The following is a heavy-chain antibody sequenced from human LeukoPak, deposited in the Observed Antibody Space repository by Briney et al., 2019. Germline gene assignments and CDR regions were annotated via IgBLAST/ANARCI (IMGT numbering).Heavy chain of an antibody. Sequence: SGGSLRLSCAASGFTFRSFAMHWVSQAPGKGLEWVAVISYDGSNKYYADSVKGRFTISRENSKNTVYLQMNSLRADDTAFYFCAKAYYGGSSVYYYAMDARGQGTTVTVSS. CDR1: GFTFRSFA. CDR3: AKAYYGGSSVYYYAMDA. V-gene: IGHV3-30*18. CDR2: ISYDGSNK. D-gene: IGHD4-23*01. J-gene: IGHJ6*02.